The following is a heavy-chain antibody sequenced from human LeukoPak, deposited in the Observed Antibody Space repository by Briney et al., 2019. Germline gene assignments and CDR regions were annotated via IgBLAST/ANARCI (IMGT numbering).Heavy chain of an antibody. CDR1: GYTFASYY. J-gene: IGHJ6*02. CDR3: AREEMTTVTTDYYYYGMDV. CDR2: INPSGGST. Sequence: ASVKVSCKASGYTFASYYMHWVRQAPGQGLEWMGIINPSGGSTSYAQKFQGRVTMTRDTSTSTVYMELSSLRSEDTAVYYCAREEMTTVTTDYYYYGMDVWGQGTTVTVSS. V-gene: IGHV1-46*01. D-gene: IGHD4-11*01.